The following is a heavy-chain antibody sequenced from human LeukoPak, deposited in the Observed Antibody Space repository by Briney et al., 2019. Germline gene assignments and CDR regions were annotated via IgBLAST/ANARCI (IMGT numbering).Heavy chain of an antibody. CDR2: IYSGGST. CDR3: ARDLEYSSSS. D-gene: IGHD6-6*01. CDR1: GFTVSSNY. J-gene: IGHJ4*02. Sequence: PGGSLRLSCAASGFTVSSNYMSWVRQAPGKGLEWVSVIYSGGSTYYADSVKGRFTISRDNSKNTLYLRMNSLRAEDTAVYYCARDLEYSSSSGGQGTLVTVSS. V-gene: IGHV3-53*01.